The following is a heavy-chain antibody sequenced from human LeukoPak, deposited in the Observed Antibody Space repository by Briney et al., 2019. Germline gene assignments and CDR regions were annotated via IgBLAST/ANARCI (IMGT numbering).Heavy chain of an antibody. D-gene: IGHD3-22*01. CDR1: GFTFSTYG. CDR2: VYFDGNNK. V-gene: IGHV3-33*01. Sequence: SLRLSCAASGFTFSTYGMHWVRPAPGKGLEWVAVVYFDGNNKYYADSVKGRFTISRDNSKNTLYLQMNGLRAEDTAVYYCARDGSLVLVTDAFDIWGQGTMVTVSS. J-gene: IGHJ3*02. CDR3: ARDGSLVLVTDAFDI.